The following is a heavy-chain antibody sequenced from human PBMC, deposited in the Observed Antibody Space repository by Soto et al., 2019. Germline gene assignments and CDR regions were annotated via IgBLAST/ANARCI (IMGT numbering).Heavy chain of an antibody. V-gene: IGHV3-13*01. J-gene: IGHJ3*02. CDR3: ARADFSSGWYQAGAFDI. D-gene: IGHD6-19*01. Sequence: EVQLVESGGGLVQPGGSLRLSCAASGFTFSSYDMHWVRQATGKGLEWVSAIGTAGDTYYPGSVKGRFTISRENAKNSLYLQMNRLRAGDTAVYYCARADFSSGWYQAGAFDIWGQGTIVTVSS. CDR2: IGTAGDT. CDR1: GFTFSSYD.